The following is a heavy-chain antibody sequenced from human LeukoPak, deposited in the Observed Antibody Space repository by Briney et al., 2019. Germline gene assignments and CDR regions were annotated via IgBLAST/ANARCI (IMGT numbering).Heavy chain of an antibody. Sequence: GGSLRLSCAASGFAFSSYNMNWVRQAPGKGLEWVSSISGSSSYIYYADSVKGRFTMSRDNAKNSLYLQMNSLRAEDTAVYYCASDVDTATVWGRGTLVTVSS. CDR3: ASDVDTATV. J-gene: IGHJ4*02. CDR2: ISGSSSYI. D-gene: IGHD5-18*01. CDR1: GFAFSSYN. V-gene: IGHV3-21*01.